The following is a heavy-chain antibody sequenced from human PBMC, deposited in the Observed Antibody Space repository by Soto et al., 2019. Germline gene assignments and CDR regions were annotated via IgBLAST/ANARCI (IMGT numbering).Heavy chain of an antibody. J-gene: IGHJ6*02. V-gene: IGHV4-31*02. D-gene: IGHD2-21*01. CDR3: ARDRIAVDPYYYYYGMDV. CDR1: GFTFSDYY. CDR2: IYYSGST. Sequence: LRLSCAASGFTFSDYYMSWIRQHPGKGLEWIGYIYYSGSTYYNPSLKSRVTISVDTSKNQFSLKLSSVTAADTAVYYCARDRIAVDPYYYYYGMDVWGQGTTVTVSS.